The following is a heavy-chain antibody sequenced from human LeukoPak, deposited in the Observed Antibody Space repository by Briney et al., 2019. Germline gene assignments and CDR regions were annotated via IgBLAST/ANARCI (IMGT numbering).Heavy chain of an antibody. CDR3: AREVQDTGGMDV. CDR1: GYTFTSYD. Sequence: ASVKVSCKASGYTFTSYDINWVRQATGQGLEWMGWMNPNSGNTGYAQKFQGRVTMTRNTSISTAYMELSSLRSEDTAVYDCAREVQDTGGMDVWGEGTTVTVSS. CDR2: MNPNSGNT. J-gene: IGHJ6*04. D-gene: IGHD2-15*01. V-gene: IGHV1-8*01.